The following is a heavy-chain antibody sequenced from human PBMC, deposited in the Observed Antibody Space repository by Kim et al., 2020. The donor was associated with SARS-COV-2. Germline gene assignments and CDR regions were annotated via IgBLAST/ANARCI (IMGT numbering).Heavy chain of an antibody. J-gene: IGHJ6*01. D-gene: IGHD5-12*01. V-gene: IGHV3-48*02. CDR1: GFTFSSYS. CDR3: ARVLRIPLYYYYYGMDV. Sequence: GGSLRLSCAASGFTFSSYSMNWVRQAPGKGLEWVSYISSSSSTIYYADSVKGRFTISRDNAKNSLYLQMNSLRDEDTAVYYCARVLRIPLYYYYYGMDVWGQGTTVTVSS. CDR2: ISSSSSTI.